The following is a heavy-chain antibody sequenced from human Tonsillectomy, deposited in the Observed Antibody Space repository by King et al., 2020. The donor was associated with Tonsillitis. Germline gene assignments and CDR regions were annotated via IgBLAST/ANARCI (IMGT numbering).Heavy chain of an antibody. Sequence: VQLVESGGGLVQPGRSLRLSCAASGFTFDDYAMHWVRQAPGKGLEWVSGINWNSGSRGYADSVKGRFTISRDNAKNSLYRQMNSMRAGDTALYYRAKDKEGWFPMFGVVKSNTYYYNGMDVGGQGTTVTVSS. CDR2: INWNSGSR. CDR3: AKDKEGWFPMFGVVKSNTYYYNGMDV. V-gene: IGHV3-9*01. CDR1: GFTFDDYA. J-gene: IGHJ6*02. D-gene: IGHD3-3*01.